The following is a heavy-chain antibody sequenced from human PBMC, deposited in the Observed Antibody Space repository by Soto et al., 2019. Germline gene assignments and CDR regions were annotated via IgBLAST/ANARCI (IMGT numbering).Heavy chain of an antibody. Sequence: GESLKISCQASGYTFIYFWVAWVRQVPGKGLEWMGVIYPGASDIRYSPSFEGHVTISADKSTNTAYLQWSSLEAAGTAIYYCARQGTSRGSDYAAFDLWGPGTLATVSS. CDR3: ARQGTSRGSDYAAFDL. J-gene: IGHJ4*02. CDR1: GYTFIYFW. D-gene: IGHD3-10*01. CDR2: IYPGASDI. V-gene: IGHV5-51*01.